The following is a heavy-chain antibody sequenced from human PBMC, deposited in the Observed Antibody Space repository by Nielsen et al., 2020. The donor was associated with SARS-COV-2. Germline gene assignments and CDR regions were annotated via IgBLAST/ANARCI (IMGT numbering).Heavy chain of an antibody. CDR3: AKGGEGYCSSTSCLSSWFDP. Sequence: WIRQPPGKGLEWVAVISYDGSNKYYADSVKGRFTISRDNSKNTPYLQMNSLRAEDTAVYYCAKGGEGYCSSTSCLSSWFDPWGQGTLVTVSS. CDR2: ISYDGSNK. D-gene: IGHD2-2*01. V-gene: IGHV3-30*18. J-gene: IGHJ5*02.